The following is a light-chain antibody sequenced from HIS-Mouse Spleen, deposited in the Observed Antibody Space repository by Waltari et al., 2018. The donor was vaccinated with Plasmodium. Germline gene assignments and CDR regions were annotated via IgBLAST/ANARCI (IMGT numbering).Light chain of an antibody. V-gene: IGLV3-10*01. CDR1: ALPKQY. CDR2: QES. J-gene: IGLJ3*02. CDR3: YSTDSSGNHRV. Sequence: SYDLTQPPSASVSPGQTARITCPGDALPKQYAYWYQQKSGQAPVLVIYQESKRPAGIPVRFSGSSSGTMVTLTISGAQAEDEADYYCYSTDSSGNHRVFGEETRLTVL.